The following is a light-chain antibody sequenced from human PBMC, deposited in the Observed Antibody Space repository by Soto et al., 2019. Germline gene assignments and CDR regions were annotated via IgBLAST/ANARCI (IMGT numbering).Light chain of an antibody. CDR1: SSDVGGYNY. V-gene: IGLV2-11*01. J-gene: IGLJ3*02. CDR2: DVS. Sequence: QSALTQPRSVSGSPGQSVTISCTGTSSDVGGYNYVSWYQQHPGKAPKLMIYDVSKRPSGVPDRFSGSKSGNTASLTISGLQAEDEANYYCYSYAASYTLFGGGTQLTVL. CDR3: YSYAASYTL.